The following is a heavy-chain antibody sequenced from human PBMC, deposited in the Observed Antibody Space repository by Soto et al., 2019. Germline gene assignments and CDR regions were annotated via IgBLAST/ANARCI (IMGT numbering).Heavy chain of an antibody. CDR2: ISGSGGST. CDR1: GFTFSSYA. V-gene: IGHV3-23*01. J-gene: IGHJ5*02. D-gene: IGHD5-18*01. CDR3: AKDARIQPMSDDWFDP. Sequence: PGGSLRLSCAASGFTFSSYAMSWVRQAPGKGLEWVSAISGSGGSTYYADSVKGRFTISRDNSKNTLYLQMNSLRAEDTAVYYCAKDARIQPMSDDWFDPWGQGTLVTVSS.